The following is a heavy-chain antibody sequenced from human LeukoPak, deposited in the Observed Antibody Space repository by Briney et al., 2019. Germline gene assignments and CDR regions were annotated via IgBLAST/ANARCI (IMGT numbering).Heavy chain of an antibody. V-gene: IGHV4-38-2*02. D-gene: IGHD6-19*01. J-gene: IGHJ5*02. CDR3: ARGVSSGWYSRRWFDP. CDR1: GYSISSGYY. Sequence: SETLSLTCTVSGYSISSGYYWGWIRQPPGRGLEWIGSISHSGSTYYNPSLKSRVTVSVDTSKNQFSLKLSSVTAADTAVYYCARGVSSGWYSRRWFDPWGQGTLVTVSS. CDR2: ISHSGST.